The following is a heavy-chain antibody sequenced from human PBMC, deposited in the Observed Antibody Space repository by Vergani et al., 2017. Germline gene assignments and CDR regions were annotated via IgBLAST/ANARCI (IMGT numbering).Heavy chain of an antibody. V-gene: IGHV2-5*01. CDR1: GFSLTTGGEG. D-gene: IGHD3-9*01. CDR3: VQRLGYFDWDGAFDV. Sequence: QITLKESGPTLVKPTQTLTLTCTFSGFSLTTGGEGVGWIRQPPGRALEWLAFVSWNDDERYSPSLKNRVTITKDTSKNEVILTMATMAPVDKATYYCVQRLGYFDWDGAFDVWGPGTMVTVSS. J-gene: IGHJ3*01. CDR2: VSWNDDE.